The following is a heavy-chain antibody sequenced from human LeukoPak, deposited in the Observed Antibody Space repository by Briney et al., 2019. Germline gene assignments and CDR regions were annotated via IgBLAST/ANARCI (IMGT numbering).Heavy chain of an antibody. CDR1: DEPFSGYY. CDR2: IYYSGST. V-gene: IGHV4-38-2*01. Sequence: SETLSLTCAISDEPFSGYYWGWIRQPPGKGLEWIGSIYYSGSTYYNPSLKSRVTISMDTSKKQFSLKLSSVTAADTAVYYCARTTYSSRWYIDFQHWGQGTLVTVSS. CDR3: ARTTYSSRWYIDFQH. J-gene: IGHJ1*01. D-gene: IGHD6-13*01.